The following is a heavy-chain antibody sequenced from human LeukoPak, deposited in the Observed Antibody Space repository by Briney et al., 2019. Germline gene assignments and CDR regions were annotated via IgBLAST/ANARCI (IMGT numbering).Heavy chain of an antibody. Sequence: ATVKVLCKASGHTFTGYYLHWVRQARGQGFEWMGWINPNSGGTNYAQKLRGRVTMTTDTSTSTAYMELRGLRSDGTAVYYCARESEYYDFWSGFFDPWGQGTLVTVSS. J-gene: IGHJ5*02. CDR1: GHTFTGYY. CDR3: ARESEYYDFWSGFFDP. V-gene: IGHV1-2*02. D-gene: IGHD3-3*01. CDR2: INPNSGGT.